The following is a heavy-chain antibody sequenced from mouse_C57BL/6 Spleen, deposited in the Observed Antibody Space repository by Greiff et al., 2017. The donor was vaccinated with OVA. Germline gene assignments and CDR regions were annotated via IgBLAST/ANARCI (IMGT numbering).Heavy chain of an antibody. D-gene: IGHD3-1*01. CDR2: IDPETGGT. J-gene: IGHJ2*01. CDR1: GYTFTDYE. V-gene: IGHV1-15*01. CDR3: TRWGFYYFDY. Sequence: VKVVESGAELVRPGASVTLSCKASGYTFTDYEMHWVKQTPVHGLEWIGAIDPETGGTAYNQKFKGKAILTADKSSSTAYMELRSLTSEDSAVYYCTRWGFYYFDYWGQGTTLTVSS.